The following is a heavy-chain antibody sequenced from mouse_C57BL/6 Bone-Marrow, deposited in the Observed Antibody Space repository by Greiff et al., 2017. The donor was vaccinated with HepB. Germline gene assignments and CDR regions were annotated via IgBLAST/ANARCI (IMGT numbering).Heavy chain of an antibody. CDR3: ARWLLRFAY. CDR1: GYPFTSYG. Sequence: VQLQQSGAELARPGASVKLSCKASGYPFTSYGISWVKQRTGQGLEWIGEIYPRSGNTYYNEKFKGKATLTADKSSSTAYMELRSLTSEDSAVYFCARWLLRFAYWGQGTLVTVSA. CDR2: IYPRSGNT. J-gene: IGHJ3*01. D-gene: IGHD2-3*01. V-gene: IGHV1-81*01.